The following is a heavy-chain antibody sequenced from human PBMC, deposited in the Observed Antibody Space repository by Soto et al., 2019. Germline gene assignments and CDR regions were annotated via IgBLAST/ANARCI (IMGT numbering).Heavy chain of an antibody. Sequence: ASGPTLVNPTQSLTLSCTFSGFSLTTTGMSVNWIRQPPGKALEWLARIDWDDDKLYSTSLKTRLAISKDTSKNQVVLTMTDMDPADTGTYYCARIHRVTTGLYAMDVWGPGTTVTVSS. J-gene: IGHJ6*02. V-gene: IGHV2-70*17. CDR1: GFSLTTTGMS. D-gene: IGHD4-17*01. CDR2: IDWDDDK. CDR3: ARIHRVTTGLYAMDV.